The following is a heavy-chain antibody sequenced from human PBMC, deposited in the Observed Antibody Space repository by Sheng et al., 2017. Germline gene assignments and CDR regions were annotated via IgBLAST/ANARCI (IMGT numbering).Heavy chain of an antibody. J-gene: IGHJ6*02. CDR3: GQYGSGSYYNVEV. V-gene: IGHV3-48*03. CDR2: ISSSGSTI. Sequence: EVQLVESGGGLVQPGGSLRLSCAVSGFTFSSYEMNWVRQAPGKGLEWVSYISSSGSTIYYADSVKGRFTISRDNAKNALYLQMNSLRAEDTAVYYCGQYGSGSYYNVEVWGQGTTVTVSS. CDR1: GFTFSSYE. D-gene: IGHD3-10*01.